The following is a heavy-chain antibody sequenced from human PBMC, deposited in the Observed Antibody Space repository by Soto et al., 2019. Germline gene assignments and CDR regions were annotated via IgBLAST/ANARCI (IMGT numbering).Heavy chain of an antibody. CDR2: ISSSSSYI. CDR1: GFTFSSYS. CDR3: ARGVGATTYNWFDP. J-gene: IGHJ5*02. Sequence: PGGSLRLSCAASGFTFSSYSMNWVRQAPGKGLEWVSSISSSSSYIYYADSVKGRFTISRDNAKNSPYLQMNSLRAEDTAVYYCARGVGATTYNWFDPWGQGTLVTVSS. D-gene: IGHD1-26*01. V-gene: IGHV3-21*01.